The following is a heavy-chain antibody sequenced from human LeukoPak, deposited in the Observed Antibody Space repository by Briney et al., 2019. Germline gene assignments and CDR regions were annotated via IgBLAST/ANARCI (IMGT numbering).Heavy chain of an antibody. CDR1: GYTFTSYD. D-gene: IGHD6-19*01. J-gene: IGHJ4*02. CDR2: MNPNSGNT. Sequence: ASVKVSCKASGYTFTSYDINWVRQATGQGLEWMGWMNPNSGNTGYAQKFQGRVTMTRNTSISTAYMELSSLRSEDTAVYYCARVGIWNSGYDLRIAVAATFDYWGQGTLVTVSS. CDR3: ARVGIWNSGYDLRIAVAATFDY. V-gene: IGHV1-8*01.